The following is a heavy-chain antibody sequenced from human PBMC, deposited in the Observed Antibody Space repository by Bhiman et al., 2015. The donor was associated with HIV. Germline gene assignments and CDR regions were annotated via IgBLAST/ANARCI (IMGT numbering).Heavy chain of an antibody. D-gene: IGHD1-7*01. CDR1: GFTFSSYS. Sequence: VQLVDSGGGVVQPGRSLRLFCAVSGFTFSSYSMTWVRQAPGKGLEWVSSIISSSRYMYYADSVKGRFTISRDNARNSLFLQMNSLRADDTAVYYCARDRPYNWNWGNNYYGMDVWGQGTTVIVSS. CDR2: IISSSRYM. J-gene: IGHJ6*02. V-gene: IGHV3-21*03. CDR3: ARDRPYNWNWGNNYYGMDV.